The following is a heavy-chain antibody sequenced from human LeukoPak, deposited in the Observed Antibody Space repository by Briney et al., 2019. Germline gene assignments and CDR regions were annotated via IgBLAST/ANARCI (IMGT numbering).Heavy chain of an antibody. CDR3: AKLSSWSNYYFDY. CDR2: INHNGYTT. J-gene: IGHJ4*02. D-gene: IGHD1-1*01. Sequence: GGSLRLSCAASGFTFSSYAMNWVRQAPGKGLEWVSTINHNGYTTYYTDSVKGRFTISRDNSKSTLDLQMNSLRAEDTAVYYCAKLSSWSNYYFDYWGQGTLVTVSS. CDR1: GFTFSSYA. V-gene: IGHV3-23*01.